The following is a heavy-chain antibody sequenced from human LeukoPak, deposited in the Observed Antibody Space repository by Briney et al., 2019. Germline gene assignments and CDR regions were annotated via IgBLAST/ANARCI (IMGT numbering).Heavy chain of an antibody. CDR3: ARDTYRFDDY. Sequence: PGGSLRLSCAASGFTFSNYWMSWVRQAPGKWLEWVASIKEDGSDKYYVDSVKGRFTISRDNAKNSLYLQMDSLRADDTAVYYCARDTYRFDDYWGQGTLVTVSS. V-gene: IGHV3-7*01. CDR2: IKEDGSDK. CDR1: GFTFSNYW. J-gene: IGHJ4*02.